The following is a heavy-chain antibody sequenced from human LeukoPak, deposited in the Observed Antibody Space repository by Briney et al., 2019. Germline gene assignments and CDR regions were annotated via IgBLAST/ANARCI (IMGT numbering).Heavy chain of an antibody. CDR1: GYTFTSYG. CDR2: ISAYNGNT. CDR3: ARDFLGYCTNGVCSSQDY. Sequence: APVKVSCKASGYTFTSYGISWVRQAPGQGLEWMGWISAYNGNTNYAQKLQGRVTMTTDTSTSTAYMELRSLRSDDTAVYYCARDFLGYCTNGVCSSQDYWGQGTLVTVSS. J-gene: IGHJ4*02. V-gene: IGHV1-18*01. D-gene: IGHD2-8*01.